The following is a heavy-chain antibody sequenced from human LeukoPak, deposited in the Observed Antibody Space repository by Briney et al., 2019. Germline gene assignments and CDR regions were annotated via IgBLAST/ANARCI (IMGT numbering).Heavy chain of an antibody. V-gene: IGHV1-46*01. CDR1: GYTFSTNY. J-gene: IGHJ4*02. Sequence: ASVKVSCKASGYTFSTNYMHWVRQAPGQGLEWMGKINPSGGSTSYAQKFQGRVTMTRDTSTSTVYMELSSLRSEDTAVYYCARERGTYYDSSGYSFDYWGQGTLVTVSS. D-gene: IGHD3-22*01. CDR2: INPSGGST. CDR3: ARERGTYYDSSGYSFDY.